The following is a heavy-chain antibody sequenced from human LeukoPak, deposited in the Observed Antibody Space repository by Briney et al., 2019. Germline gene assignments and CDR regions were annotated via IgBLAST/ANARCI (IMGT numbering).Heavy chain of an antibody. D-gene: IGHD3-10*01. J-gene: IGHJ5*02. CDR3: AREYGSGSYYHNWFDP. CDR1: RFTFSSYA. CDR2: ISYDGSNK. Sequence: PGGSLRLSCAASRFTFSSYAMHWVRQAPGKGLEWVAVISYDGSNKYYADSVKGRFTISRDNSKNTLYLQMNSLRAEDTAVYYCAREYGSGSYYHNWFDPWGQGTLVTVSS. V-gene: IGHV3-30-3*01.